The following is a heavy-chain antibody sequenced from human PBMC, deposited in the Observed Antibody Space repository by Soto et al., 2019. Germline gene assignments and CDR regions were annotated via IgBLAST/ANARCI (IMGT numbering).Heavy chain of an antibody. CDR3: ARTRFGGLPPYYYYMDV. CDR2: IKQDGSEK. Sequence: PGGSLRLSCAASGFTFSSYWMSWVRQAQGKGLEWVANIKQDGSEKYYVDSVKGRFTISRDNAKNSLYLQMNSLRAEDTAVYYCARTRFGGLPPYYYYMDVWGKGTTVTVSS. CDR1: GFTFSSYW. D-gene: IGHD3-16*01. V-gene: IGHV3-7*01. J-gene: IGHJ6*03.